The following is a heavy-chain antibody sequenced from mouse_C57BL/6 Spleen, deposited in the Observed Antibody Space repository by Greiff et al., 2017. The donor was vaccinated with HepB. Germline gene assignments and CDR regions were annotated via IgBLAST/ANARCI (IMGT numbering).Heavy chain of an antibody. CDR3: ATGYYGSSYDGYWYFDV. Sequence: VQLQQSGAELVKPGASVKLSCKASGYTFTSYWMHWVKQRPGQGLEWIGMIHPNSGSTNYNEKFKSKATLTVDKSSSTAYMQLSSLTSEDSAVYYCATGYYGSSYDGYWYFDVWGTGTTVTVSS. CDR2: IHPNSGST. CDR1: GYTFTSYW. D-gene: IGHD1-1*01. J-gene: IGHJ1*03. V-gene: IGHV1-64*01.